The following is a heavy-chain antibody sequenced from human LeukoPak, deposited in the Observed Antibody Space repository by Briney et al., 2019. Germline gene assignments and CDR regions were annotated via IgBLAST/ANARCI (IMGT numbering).Heavy chain of an antibody. CDR2: IYYSGAS. V-gene: IGHV4-59*11. CDR1: GVSISSHY. Sequence: PSETLSLTCTVSGVSISSHYWSWIRQPPGKGLEWIGYIYYSGASNYSPSLKSRVTMSVDTSKNQFSLKLSSVTAADTALYYCARALRDSNYGWFDPWGQGTLVTVSS. CDR3: ARALRDSNYGWFDP. J-gene: IGHJ5*02. D-gene: IGHD4-11*01.